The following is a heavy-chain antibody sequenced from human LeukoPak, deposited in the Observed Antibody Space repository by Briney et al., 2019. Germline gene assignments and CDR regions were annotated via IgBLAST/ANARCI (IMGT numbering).Heavy chain of an antibody. CDR2: IYYSGST. CDR3: AREGMSSSWLPFGY. CDR1: GGSISSGGYY. V-gene: IGHV4-31*03. D-gene: IGHD6-13*01. J-gene: IGHJ4*02. Sequence: SETLSLTCTVSGGSISSGGYYWSWIRQHPGKGLEWIGYIYYSGSTYYNPSLKSRVTISVDTSKNQFSLKLSSVTAADTAVYYCAREGMSSSWLPFGYWGQGTLVTVSS.